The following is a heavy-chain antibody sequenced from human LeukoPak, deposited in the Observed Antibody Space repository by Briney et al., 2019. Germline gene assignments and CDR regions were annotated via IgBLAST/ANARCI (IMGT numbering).Heavy chain of an antibody. CDR1: GFTVSSKY. CDR2: IYTGGYT. CDR3: AGATYDFLTGSAPLEY. D-gene: IGHD3-9*01. V-gene: IGHV3-66*01. J-gene: IGHJ4*02. Sequence: PGGSLRLSCAASGFTVSSKYMNWVRQAPGKGLEWVSVIYTGGYTYYADSVKGRFTISRDNSKNTLHLQMNSLRAEDAAVYYCAGATYDFLTGSAPLEYWGQGPLVTVSS.